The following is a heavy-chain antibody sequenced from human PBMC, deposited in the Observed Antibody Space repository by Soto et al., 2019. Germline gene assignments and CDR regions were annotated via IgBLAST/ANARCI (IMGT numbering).Heavy chain of an antibody. J-gene: IGHJ5*02. D-gene: IGHD2-2*01. CDR2: ISAYNGNT. CDR3: ARDLGENQLLLRWFDP. Sequence: ASVKVSCKASGYTFTSYGISWVRQAPGQGLEWMGWISAYNGNTNYAQKLQGRVTMTTDTSTSTAYMELRSLRSDDTAVYYCARDLGENQLLLRWFDPWGQGTLVTVSS. CDR1: GYTFTSYG. V-gene: IGHV1-18*01.